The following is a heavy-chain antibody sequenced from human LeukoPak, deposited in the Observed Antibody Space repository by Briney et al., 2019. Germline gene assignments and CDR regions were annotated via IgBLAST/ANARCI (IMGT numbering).Heavy chain of an antibody. D-gene: IGHD3-9*01. V-gene: IGHV3-21*01. CDR2: ISSSSSYI. CDR1: GFTFSSYS. CDR3: ARDMHYNILTDPRADAFDI. J-gene: IGHJ3*02. Sequence: PGGSLRLSCAASGFTFSSYSMNWVRQAPGKGLEWVSSISSSSSYIYYADSVKGRFTISRDNAKNSLYLQMNSLRAEDTAVYYCARDMHYNILTDPRADAFDIWGQGTMVTVSS.